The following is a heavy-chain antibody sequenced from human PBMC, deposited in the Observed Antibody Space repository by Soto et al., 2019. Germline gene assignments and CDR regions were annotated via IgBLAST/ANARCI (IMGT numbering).Heavy chain of an antibody. D-gene: IGHD1-20*01. J-gene: IGHJ5*02. CDR1: GYSFTSYW. Sequence: GESLKISCKGSGYSFTSYWISWVRQMPGKGLEWMGRIDPSDSYTNYSPSFQGHVTISADKSISTAYLQWSSLKASDTAMYYCSRHNHLQPFAPPGQGSLVLVSA. V-gene: IGHV5-10-1*01. CDR2: IDPSDSYT. CDR3: SRHNHLQPFAP.